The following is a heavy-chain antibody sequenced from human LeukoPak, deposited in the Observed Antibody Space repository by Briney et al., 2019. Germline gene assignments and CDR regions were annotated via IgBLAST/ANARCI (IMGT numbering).Heavy chain of an antibody. J-gene: IGHJ4*02. V-gene: IGHV1-8*03. CDR2: LHPNSGTA. D-gene: IGHD6-19*01. CDR1: GYTFTHYD. Sequence: ASVKVSCKASGYTFTHYDINWVRQATGQGLEWMGWLHPNSGTAGYAQNFQGRVTITGDTSMSTAYMELSSLRSEDTAVYYCAGDPVAGTSPFDYWGQGTLVTVSS. CDR3: AGDPVAGTSPFDY.